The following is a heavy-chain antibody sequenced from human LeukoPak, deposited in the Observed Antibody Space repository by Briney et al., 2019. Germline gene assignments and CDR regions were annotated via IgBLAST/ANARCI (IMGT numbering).Heavy chain of an antibody. J-gene: IGHJ4*02. CDR3: ARRPPYGSGSYRY. Sequence: SETLSLTCAVYGGSFSGDFWSWIRQSPGKGLEWIGEINHSGSTNYNPSLKSRVTISVDTSKNQFSLKLSSVTAADTAVYYCARRPPYGSGSYRYWGQGTLVTVSS. V-gene: IGHV4-34*01. CDR1: GGSFSGDF. D-gene: IGHD3-10*01. CDR2: INHSGST.